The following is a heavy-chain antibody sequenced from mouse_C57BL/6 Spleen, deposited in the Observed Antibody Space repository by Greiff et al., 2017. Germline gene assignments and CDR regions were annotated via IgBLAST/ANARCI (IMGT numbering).Heavy chain of an antibody. Sequence: QVQLQQSGPELVKPGASVKISCKASGYAFSSSWMNWVKQRPGKGLEWIGRIYPGDGDTNYNGKFKGKATLTADKSSSTAYMQLSSLTSEDSAVYFCARGGTTLGNYYAMDYWGQGTSVTVSS. D-gene: IGHD2-14*01. V-gene: IGHV1-82*01. J-gene: IGHJ4*01. CDR1: GYAFSSSW. CDR3: ARGGTTLGNYYAMDY. CDR2: IYPGDGDT.